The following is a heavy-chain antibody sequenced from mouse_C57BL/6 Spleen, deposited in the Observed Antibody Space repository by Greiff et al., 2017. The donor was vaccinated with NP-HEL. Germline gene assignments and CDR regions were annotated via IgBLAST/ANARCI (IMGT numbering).Heavy chain of an antibody. CDR3: ARQYGNYAMDY. Sequence: EVKLVESGGGLVKPGGSLKLSCAASGFTFSSYTMSWVRQTPEKRLEWVATISGGGGNTYYPDSVKGRFTISRDNAKNTLYLQMSSLRSEDTALYYCARQYGNYAMDYWGQGTSVTVSS. D-gene: IGHD2-1*01. CDR1: GFTFSSYT. J-gene: IGHJ4*01. CDR2: ISGGGGNT. V-gene: IGHV5-9*01.